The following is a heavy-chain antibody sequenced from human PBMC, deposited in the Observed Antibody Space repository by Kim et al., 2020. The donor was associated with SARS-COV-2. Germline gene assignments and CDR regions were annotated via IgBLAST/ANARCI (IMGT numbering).Heavy chain of an antibody. CDR2: MNPNSGNT. D-gene: IGHD3-9*01. CDR3: ARAGRYFDWLRTTLHRNWFDP. J-gene: IGHJ5*02. Sequence: ASVKVSCKASGYTFTSYDINWVRQATGQGLEWMGWMNPNSGNTGYAQKFQGRVTMTRNTSISTAYMELSSLRSEDTAVYYCARAGRYFDWLRTTLHRNWFDPWGQGTLVTVFS. V-gene: IGHV1-8*01. CDR1: GYTFTSYD.